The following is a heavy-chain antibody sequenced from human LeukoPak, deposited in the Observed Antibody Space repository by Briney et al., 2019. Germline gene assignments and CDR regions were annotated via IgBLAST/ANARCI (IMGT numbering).Heavy chain of an antibody. CDR2: ISDNGGST. V-gene: IGHV3-23*01. CDR1: GFTFRNYA. J-gene: IGHJ4*02. Sequence: GGSLRLSCAASGFTFRNYAMSWVRQAPGKGLEWVSGISDNGGSTYYADSVKGRFTISRDNSMNTLYLQMNSLRAEDTAVYYCAKRPLFGGSNTFDYWGQGTLVTVSS. CDR3: AKRPLFGGSNTFDY. D-gene: IGHD3-10*01.